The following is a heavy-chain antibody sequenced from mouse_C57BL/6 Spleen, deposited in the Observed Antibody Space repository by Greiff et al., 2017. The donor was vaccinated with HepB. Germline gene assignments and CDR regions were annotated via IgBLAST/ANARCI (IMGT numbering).Heavy chain of an antibody. CDR1: GYTFTSYW. CDR3: ARHEVPGIAHYFDY. V-gene: IGHV1-69*01. CDR2: IDPSDSYT. D-gene: IGHD6-1*01. J-gene: IGHJ2*01. Sequence: QVQLQQPGAELVMPGASVKLSCKASGYTFTSYWMHWVKQRPGQGLEWIGEIDPSDSYTNYNQKFKGKSTLTVDKSSSTAYMQLSSLTSEDSAVYFCARHEVPGIAHYFDYWGQGTTLTVSS.